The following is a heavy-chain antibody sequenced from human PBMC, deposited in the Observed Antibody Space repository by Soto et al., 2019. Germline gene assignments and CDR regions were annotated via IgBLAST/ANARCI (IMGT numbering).Heavy chain of an antibody. V-gene: IGHV3-30-3*01. D-gene: IGHD3-22*01. CDR1: GFTFSSYA. CDR3: ARGDNFYDSSAYYY. CDR2: ISYDGANQ. Sequence: PGGSLRLSCVASGFTFSSYAMHWVRQTPGKGLEWVAVISYDGANQYYADAVKGRFTISRDTSKNTLYLQMNSLRADDTAVYYCARGDNFYDSSAYYYWGQGTLVTVS. J-gene: IGHJ4*02.